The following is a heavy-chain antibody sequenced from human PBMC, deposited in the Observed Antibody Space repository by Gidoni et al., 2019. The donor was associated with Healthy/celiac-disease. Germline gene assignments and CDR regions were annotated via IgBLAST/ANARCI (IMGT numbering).Heavy chain of an antibody. V-gene: IGHV4-59*01. CDR1: GGSISSYY. J-gene: IGHJ4*02. CDR2: IYYSGST. CDR3: ARGRVGGLDY. Sequence: QVQLQESGPGLVKPSETLSLTCTVSGGSISSYYWSWIRQPPGKGLEWIGYIYYSGSTNYNPSLKSRVTISVDTSKNQFSLKLSSVTAADTAVYYCARGRVGGLDYWGQGTLVTVSS. D-gene: IGHD1-26*01.